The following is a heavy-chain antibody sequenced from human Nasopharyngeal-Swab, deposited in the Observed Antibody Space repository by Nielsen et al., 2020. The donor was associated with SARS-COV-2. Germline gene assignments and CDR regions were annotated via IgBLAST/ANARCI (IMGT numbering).Heavy chain of an antibody. Sequence: GVSLKISCAASGFTFSSYGMHWVRQAPGKGLEWVAVIWYDGSNKFYADSVKGRFTISRDNSKNTLYLQMNSLRAEDTAVFYCARGYSGYDDAFDIWGQGTMVTVSS. CDR1: GFTFSSYG. CDR2: IWYDGSNK. CDR3: ARGYSGYDDAFDI. V-gene: IGHV3-33*01. J-gene: IGHJ3*02. D-gene: IGHD5-12*01.